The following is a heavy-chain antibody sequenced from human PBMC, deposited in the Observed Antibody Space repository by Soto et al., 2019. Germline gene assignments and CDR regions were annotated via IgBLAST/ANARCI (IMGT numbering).Heavy chain of an antibody. CDR2: IYYSGST. CDR1: GGSISSGGYY. CDR3: ARDSPYYYDSSGYSNY. J-gene: IGHJ4*02. V-gene: IGHV4-31*03. D-gene: IGHD3-22*01. Sequence: SETLSLTCTVSGGSISSGGYYWSWIRQHPGKGLEWIGYIYYSGSTYYNPSLKSRVTISVDTSKNQFSLKLSSVTAAGTAVYYCARDSPYYYDSSGYSNYWGQGTLVTVSS.